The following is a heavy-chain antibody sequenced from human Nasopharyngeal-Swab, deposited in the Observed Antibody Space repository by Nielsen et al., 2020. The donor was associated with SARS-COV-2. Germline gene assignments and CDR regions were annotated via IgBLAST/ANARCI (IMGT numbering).Heavy chain of an antibody. D-gene: IGHD3-3*01. Sequence: RQAPGEGLEWVSYISSSGSTIYYADPVKGRFTISRDNAKNSLYLQMNSLRAEDTAVYYCAREGRFLDYYYYYGMDVWGQGTTVTVSS. CDR3: AREGRFLDYYYYYGMDV. CDR2: ISSSGSTI. V-gene: IGHV3-11*04. J-gene: IGHJ6*02.